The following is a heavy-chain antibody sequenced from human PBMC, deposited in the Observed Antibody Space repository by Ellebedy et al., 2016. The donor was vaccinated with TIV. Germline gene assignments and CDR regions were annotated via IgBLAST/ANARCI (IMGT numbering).Heavy chain of an antibody. CDR2: ISSGSSNI. CDR1: GFTFKSYI. V-gene: IGHV3-21*04. J-gene: IGHJ6*03. CDR3: AKAGGSFYYYYHMDV. Sequence: GESLKISXTASGFTFKSYIINWVRQAPGKGLEWVSSISSGSSNIYYADSVKGRFSISRDNAKNSVYLEMNSLRAEDTAVYYCAKAGGSFYYYYHMDVWGKGTTVTVSS. D-gene: IGHD1-26*01.